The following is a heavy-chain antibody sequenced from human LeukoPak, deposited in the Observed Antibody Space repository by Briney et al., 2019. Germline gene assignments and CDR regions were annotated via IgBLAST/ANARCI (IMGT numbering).Heavy chain of an antibody. CDR2: IYYSGST. J-gene: IGHJ3*02. CDR3: ARVIAAAGIGDAFDI. D-gene: IGHD6-13*01. V-gene: IGHV4-31*03. CDR1: GGSISSGGYY. Sequence: SETLSLTCTVSGGSISSGGYYWSWIRQHPGKGLEWIGYIYYSGSTYYNPSLKSRVTISVDTSKNQFSLKLSSVTAADTAVYYCARVIAAAGIGDAFDIWGQGTMVTVSS.